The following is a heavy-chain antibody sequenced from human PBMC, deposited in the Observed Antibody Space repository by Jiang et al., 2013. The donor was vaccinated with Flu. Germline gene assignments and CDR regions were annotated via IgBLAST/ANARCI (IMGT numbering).Heavy chain of an antibody. D-gene: IGHD5-12*01. CDR2: INPSGGST. CDR1: GYTFTSYY. Sequence: CKASGYTFTSYYMHWVRQAPGQGLEWMGIINPSGGSTSYAQKFQGRATMTRDTSTSTVYMELSSLRSEDTAVYYCASMIGYSGYDPHFDYWGQGTLVTVSS. J-gene: IGHJ4*02. CDR3: ASMIGYSGYDPHFDY. V-gene: IGHV1-46*01.